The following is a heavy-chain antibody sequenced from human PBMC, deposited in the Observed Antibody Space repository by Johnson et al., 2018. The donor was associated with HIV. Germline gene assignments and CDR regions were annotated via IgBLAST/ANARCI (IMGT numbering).Heavy chain of an antibody. J-gene: IGHJ3*02. D-gene: IGHD3-22*01. CDR1: GFTFSSYA. CDR3: ARDRGYWDAFDI. V-gene: IGHV3-23*04. CDR2: ISGSGGST. Sequence: MQLVESGGGVVQPGRSLRLSCAASGFTFSSYAMSWVRQAPGKGLEWVSAISGSGGSTYYADSVKGRFSISRDNAKNSLYLQMNSLRAEDTAVYYCARDRGYWDAFDIWGQGTMVTVSS.